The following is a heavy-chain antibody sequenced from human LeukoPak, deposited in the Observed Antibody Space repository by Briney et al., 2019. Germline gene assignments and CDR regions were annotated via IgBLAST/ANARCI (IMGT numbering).Heavy chain of an antibody. CDR1: GFTSGDYA. CDR3: TRVVAGYFDY. D-gene: IGHD6-19*01. Sequence: GGSLRLSCTPSGFTSGDYATSWGRKALGKGLEWVGFIRNKAYGRTTEYAASVQVRFTISRDDYKSIAYLQMNSLKTEDTAVYYCTRVVAGYFDYWGQGTLVTVSS. V-gene: IGHV3-49*04. J-gene: IGHJ4*02. CDR2: IRNKAYGRTT.